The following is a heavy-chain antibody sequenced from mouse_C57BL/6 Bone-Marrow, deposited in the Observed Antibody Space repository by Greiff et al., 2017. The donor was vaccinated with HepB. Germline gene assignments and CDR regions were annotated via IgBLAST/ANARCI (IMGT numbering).Heavy chain of an antibody. CDR3: ARNERSKYYAMDY. J-gene: IGHJ4*01. Sequence: VLLVESGPGLVQPSQSLSITCTVSGFSFPSYGVHWVRQSPGKGLEWLGVIWSGRSTDYYAAFISCLSISKDNSKSQVFFKMNSLQADDTAIYYCARNERSKYYAMDYWGQGTSFTVSS. CDR1: GFSFPSYG. V-gene: IGHV2-2*01. CDR2: IWSGRST.